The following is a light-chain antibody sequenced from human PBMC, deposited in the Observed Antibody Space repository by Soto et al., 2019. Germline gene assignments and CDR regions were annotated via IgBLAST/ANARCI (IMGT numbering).Light chain of an antibody. Sequence: QSVLTQPPSVSEAPRQRVTISCSGSSSNIGNNAVNWYQQLPGKAPKLLIYYDDLLPSGVPDRFSGSKSGTSACLAISGLQSEDEADYYCAAWDDSLNGVVFGGGTKLTVL. CDR1: SSNIGNNA. CDR3: AAWDDSLNGVV. CDR2: YDD. J-gene: IGLJ2*01. V-gene: IGLV1-36*01.